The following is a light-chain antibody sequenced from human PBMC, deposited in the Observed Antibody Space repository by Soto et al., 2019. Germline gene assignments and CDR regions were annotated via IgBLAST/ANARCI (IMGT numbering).Light chain of an antibody. CDR3: QRYGSSTPWT. Sequence: EVVLTQSPGTLSLSPGERAALSCRASQSLTYNYLAWFQQKPGQAPRLLIYGISNRATGIPDRFSGSGSGTDFTLTISRLEPEDFAVYYCQRYGSSTPWTFGQGTKVEIK. V-gene: IGKV3-20*01. CDR2: GIS. J-gene: IGKJ1*01. CDR1: QSLTYNY.